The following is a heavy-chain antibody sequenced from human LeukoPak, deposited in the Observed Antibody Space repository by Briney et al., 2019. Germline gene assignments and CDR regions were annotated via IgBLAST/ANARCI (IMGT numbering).Heavy chain of an antibody. CDR2: INPNSGGT. CDR3: ARGQKRGYSGYDDEDLY. V-gene: IGHV1-2*06. CDR1: GFSFRSYA. J-gene: IGHJ4*02. Sequence: PGGSLRLSCAASGFSFRSYAMHWVRQAPGQGLEWMGRINPNSGGTNYAQKFQGRVTMTRDTSISTAYMELSRLRSDDTAVYYCARGQKRGYSGYDDEDLYWGQGTLVTVSS. D-gene: IGHD5-12*01.